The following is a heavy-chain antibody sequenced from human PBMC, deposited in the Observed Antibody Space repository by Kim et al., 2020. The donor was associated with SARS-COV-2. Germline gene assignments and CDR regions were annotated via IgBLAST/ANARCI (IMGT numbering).Heavy chain of an antibody. CDR2: ISHGGST. CDR3: ARGLKYQLLLYYYFDMDV. V-gene: IGHV4-34*01. J-gene: IGHJ6*02. D-gene: IGHD2-2*01. CDR1: GGSFSGYY. Sequence: SETLSLTCAVYGGSFSGYYWSWIRQPPGKGLEWIGEISHGGSTNYNPSLKSRVTISVDTSKNQFSLKLSSVTAADTAVYYCARGLKYQLLLYYYFDMDVWGQGTTVTVSS.